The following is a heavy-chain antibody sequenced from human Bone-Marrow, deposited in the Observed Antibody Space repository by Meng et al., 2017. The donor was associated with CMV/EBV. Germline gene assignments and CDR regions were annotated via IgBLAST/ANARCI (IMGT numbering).Heavy chain of an antibody. V-gene: IGHV3-23*01. CDR2: ISGSGTST. CDR1: GFTFSTHA. D-gene: IGHD6-13*01. CDR3: SKEPSSWYRPSFDY. Sequence: LSLTCAASGFTFSTHAMSWVRQAPGKGLEWVSAISGSGTSTYYADSVKGRFTISRDNSKNTLYLQMNSLRVEDTAVYYCSKEPSSWYRPSFDYWGQGTLVTVSS. J-gene: IGHJ4*02.